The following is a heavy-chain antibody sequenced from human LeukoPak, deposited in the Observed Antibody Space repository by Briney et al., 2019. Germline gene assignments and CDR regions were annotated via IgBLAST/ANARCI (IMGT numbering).Heavy chain of an antibody. CDR1: GFTVSSNY. CDR2: IYSGSSST. J-gene: IGHJ4*02. V-gene: IGHV3-53*04. Sequence: GGSLRLSCAASGFTVSSNYMSWVRQAPGKGLEWVSVIYSGSSSTYYTDSVKGRLTISRHNSKNTLYLQMNSLRAEDTAVYYCARVGSGWYDFDYWGQGTLVTVSP. CDR3: ARVGSGWYDFDY. D-gene: IGHD6-19*01.